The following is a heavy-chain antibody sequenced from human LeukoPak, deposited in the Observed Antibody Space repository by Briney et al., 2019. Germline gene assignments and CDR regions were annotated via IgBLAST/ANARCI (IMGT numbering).Heavy chain of an antibody. D-gene: IGHD3-22*01. CDR3: ARVAAWDSSGYLFDY. V-gene: IGHV3-23*01. J-gene: IGHJ4*02. CDR2: INDSNDNT. CDR1: GFTFTNYA. Sequence: PGGSLRLSCAASGFTFTNYAMTWVRQAPGKGLEWVSTINDSNDNTYSADSVKGRFTISRDNSKNTLYLQMNNLRAEDTAVYYCARVAAWDSSGYLFDYWGQGTLVTVSS.